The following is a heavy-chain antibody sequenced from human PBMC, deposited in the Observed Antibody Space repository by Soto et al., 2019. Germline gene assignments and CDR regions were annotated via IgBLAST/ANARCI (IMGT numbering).Heavy chain of an antibody. CDR1: SGSIFTTNW. Sequence: QVQLQESGPGLVKPSGTLSLTCAASSGSIFTTNWWSWVRQSPGRGLQWIGDIYHSGSPKYNPSLKSRVSISIDKSKDRFSLNRTSVTAADTAVYYCARKPDVATAKVGGGYVFDVWGQGTMVTVSS. V-gene: IGHV4-4*02. CDR2: IYHSGSP. CDR3: ARKPDVATAKVGGGYVFDV. D-gene: IGHD3-16*01. J-gene: IGHJ3*01.